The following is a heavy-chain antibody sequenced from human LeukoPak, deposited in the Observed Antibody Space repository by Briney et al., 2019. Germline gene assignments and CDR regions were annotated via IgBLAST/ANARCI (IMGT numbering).Heavy chain of an antibody. Sequence: ASVKVSCKALGYTFTDHYFHWLRQAPGQGLEWMGWIHPGRGDTNYAQKFQGRVSLTRDTSISTAYMELSRLTSDDTAVYYCARGQPVGGARTPFDYWGQGTLVTVSS. D-gene: IGHD2-21*01. V-gene: IGHV1-2*02. CDR2: IHPGRGDT. CDR3: ARGQPVGGARTPFDY. CDR1: GYTFTDHY. J-gene: IGHJ4*02.